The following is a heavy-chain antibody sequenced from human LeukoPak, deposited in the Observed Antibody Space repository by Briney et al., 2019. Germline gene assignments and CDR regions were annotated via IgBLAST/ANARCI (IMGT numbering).Heavy chain of an antibody. Sequence: GASVKVSCKASGYTFTSYGISWVRQAPGQGLEWMGWISAYNGNTNYAQKLQGRVTMTTDTSTSTAYMELRSLRSDDTAVYYCARDRTVGGYYVNYFDHWGQGTLVTVSA. CDR3: ARDRTVGGYYVNYFDH. J-gene: IGHJ4*02. CDR1: GYTFTSYG. CDR2: ISAYNGNT. V-gene: IGHV1-18*01. D-gene: IGHD3-3*01.